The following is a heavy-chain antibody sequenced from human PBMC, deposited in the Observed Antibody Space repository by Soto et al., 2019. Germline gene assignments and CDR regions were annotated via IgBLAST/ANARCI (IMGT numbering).Heavy chain of an antibody. CDR1: GYTFTSYG. J-gene: IGHJ5*02. V-gene: IGHV1-18*01. CDR2: ISAYNGNT. D-gene: IGHD2-2*01. Sequence: QVQLVQSGAEVKKPGASVKVSCKASGYTFTSYGISWVRQAPGQGLEWMGWISAYNGNTNYAQKLQGRVTMTTDTSTSTAYMELRSLRSDDTAVSYCARDLVPQLNPDSSANWFDPWGQGTLVTVSS. CDR3: ARDLVPQLNPDSSANWFDP.